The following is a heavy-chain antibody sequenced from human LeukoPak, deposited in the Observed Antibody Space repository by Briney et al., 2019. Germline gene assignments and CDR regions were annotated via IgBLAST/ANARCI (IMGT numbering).Heavy chain of an antibody. CDR1: GGSISSYY. CDR2: IYYSGST. D-gene: IGHD6-6*01. V-gene: IGHV4-59*01. CDR3: ARVGDRWSARLYYFHY. J-gene: IGHJ4*02. Sequence: PSETLSLTCTVSGGSISSYYWSWIRQPPGKGLEWIGYIYYSGSTNYNPSLKSRVPISVDTSKNQFSLQLSSVTAADTAVYYCARVGDRWSARLYYFHYRGQGTLVTVSS.